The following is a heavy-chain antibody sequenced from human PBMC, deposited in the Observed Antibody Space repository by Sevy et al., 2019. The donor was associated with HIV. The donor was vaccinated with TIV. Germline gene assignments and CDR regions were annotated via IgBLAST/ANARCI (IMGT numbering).Heavy chain of an antibody. V-gene: IGHV3-66*01. CDR1: GFTVSRNY. CDR3: AGSGRAWTLFDY. D-gene: IGHD1-1*01. CDR2: IYSDGKS. Sequence: GGSLRLSCAASGFTVSRNYMSWVRQAPGKGLEWVSVIYSDGKSFYADSVQDRFTISKDNSKNTLYLQMNSLSAADTAVYYCAGSGRAWTLFDYWGQGTLVTVSS. J-gene: IGHJ4*02.